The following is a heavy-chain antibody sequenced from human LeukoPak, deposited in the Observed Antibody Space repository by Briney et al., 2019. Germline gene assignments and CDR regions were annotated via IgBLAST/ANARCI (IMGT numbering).Heavy chain of an antibody. CDR2: IYHSGST. V-gene: IGHV4-30-2*01. CDR1: GGSISSGGYS. D-gene: IGHD3-16*01. Sequence: SQTLSLTCAVSGGSISSGGYSWSWIRQPPGKGLEWIGYIYHSGSTYYNPSLKSRVTISVDRSKNQFSLKLSSVTAADTAVYYCARGVTFGGAPDYWGQGTLVTVSS. J-gene: IGHJ4*02. CDR3: ARGVTFGGAPDY.